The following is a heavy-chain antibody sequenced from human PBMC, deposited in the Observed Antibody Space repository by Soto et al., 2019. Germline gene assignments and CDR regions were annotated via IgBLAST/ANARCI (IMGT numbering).Heavy chain of an antibody. Sequence: GGSLRLSCAASGFTFRSYGMHWVRQAPGKGLEWLAVISNDGTNKYLADSVKGRLTLSRDNSRNTLSLEINNLRPEDAAVYYCGKDTLDCSGGDCPLYYYYGMDVWGQGTTVTVSS. CDR2: ISNDGTNK. V-gene: IGHV3-30*18. J-gene: IGHJ6*02. CDR1: GFTFRSYG. CDR3: GKDTLDCSGGDCPLYYYYGMDV. D-gene: IGHD2-15*01.